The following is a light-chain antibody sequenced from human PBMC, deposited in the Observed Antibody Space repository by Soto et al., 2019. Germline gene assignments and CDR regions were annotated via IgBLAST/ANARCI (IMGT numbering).Light chain of an antibody. CDR2: EVS. V-gene: IGLV2-23*02. J-gene: IGLJ1*01. CDR3: CSYAGSSTYV. CDR1: SSDVGSYTL. Sequence: QSLLTQPASVSGSPGQSITISCTGTSSDVGSYTLVSWYQQHPGKAPKLMIYEVSKRPSGVSNRFSGSKSGNTASLTISGLQAEDEADYYCCSYAGSSTYVFGTGTKGTVL.